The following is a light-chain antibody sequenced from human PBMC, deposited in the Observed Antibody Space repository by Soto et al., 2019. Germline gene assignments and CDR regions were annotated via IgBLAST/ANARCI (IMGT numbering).Light chain of an antibody. V-gene: IGKV3-11*01. CDR3: QHGSDWPPFT. Sequence: EIVLTQSPASLSLSPGERATLSCRASQSVNGNLAWYQHKPGQAPRLLIYDASNRATGIPARFSGSGSGTDFTLTVSSLEPEDFAVYYCQHGSDWPPFTFGQGTRLE. CDR2: DAS. J-gene: IGKJ5*01. CDR1: QSVNGN.